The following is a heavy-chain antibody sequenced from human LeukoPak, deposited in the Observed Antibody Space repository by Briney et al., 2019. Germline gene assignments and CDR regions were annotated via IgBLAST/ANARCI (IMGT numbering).Heavy chain of an antibody. V-gene: IGHV3-64*04. Sequence: GGSLRLSCSASAFTFSSYAMYWVRQAPGKGLEFVSAISSHGSNTHYADSVKGRFTISRDNAKNSLYLQMNSLRAEDTAVYYCARGKYSSGWFDYWGQGTLVTVSS. CDR2: ISSHGSNT. CDR3: ARGKYSSGWFDY. CDR1: AFTFSSYA. J-gene: IGHJ4*02. D-gene: IGHD6-19*01.